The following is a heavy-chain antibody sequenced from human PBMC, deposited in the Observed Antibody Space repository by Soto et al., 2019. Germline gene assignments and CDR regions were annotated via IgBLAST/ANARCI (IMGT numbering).Heavy chain of an antibody. D-gene: IGHD3-22*01. CDR3: ARALPDYSDSSGYLLFDY. J-gene: IGHJ4*02. Sequence: ASVKVSRKASGYTFTGYYMHWVRQAPGQGLEWMGWINPNSGGTNYAQKFQGRVTMTRDTSISTAYMELSRLRSDDTAVYYCARALPDYSDSSGYLLFDYWGQGTLVTVSS. CDR1: GYTFTGYY. V-gene: IGHV1-2*02. CDR2: INPNSGGT.